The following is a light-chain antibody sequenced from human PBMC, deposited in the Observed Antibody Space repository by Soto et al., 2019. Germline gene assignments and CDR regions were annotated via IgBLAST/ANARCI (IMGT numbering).Light chain of an antibody. Sequence: AIQMTQSPSSLSASVGDRVTITCRASQGIRNDLGWYQQKPGKAPKLLIYAASSLQSGVPSRFSGSGSGTDFTLTISRLQPEDFATYYCLQDYNYPLYTFGQGTKLEIK. CDR2: AAS. J-gene: IGKJ2*01. CDR1: QGIRND. V-gene: IGKV1-6*01. CDR3: LQDYNYPLYT.